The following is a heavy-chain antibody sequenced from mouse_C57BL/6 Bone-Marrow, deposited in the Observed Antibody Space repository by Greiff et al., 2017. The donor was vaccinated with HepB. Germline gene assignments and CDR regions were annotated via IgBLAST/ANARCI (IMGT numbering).Heavy chain of an antibody. Sequence: VKLVESEGGLVQPGSSMKLSCTASGFTFSDYYMAWVRQVPEKGLEWVANINYDGSSTYYLDSLKSRFIISRDNAKNILYLQMSSLKSEDTATYYCARDDGSSGFAYWGQGTLVTVSA. D-gene: IGHD3-2*02. J-gene: IGHJ3*01. CDR3: ARDDGSSGFAY. CDR2: INYDGSST. CDR1: GFTFSDYY. V-gene: IGHV5-16*01.